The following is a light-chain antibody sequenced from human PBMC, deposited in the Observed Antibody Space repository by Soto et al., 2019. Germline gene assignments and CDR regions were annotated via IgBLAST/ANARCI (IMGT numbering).Light chain of an antibody. V-gene: IGKV1-5*01. J-gene: IGKJ1*01. Sequence: DIQMTQSPSTLSASVGDRVTNTCRARQSISTWLAWYQQKAGKAPKLLIYDASILESGVPSRFSGSGSGTEFTLTISSLQPDDFATYYCQHYNSYPGTFGQGTKVEI. CDR1: QSISTW. CDR3: QHYNSYPGT. CDR2: DAS.